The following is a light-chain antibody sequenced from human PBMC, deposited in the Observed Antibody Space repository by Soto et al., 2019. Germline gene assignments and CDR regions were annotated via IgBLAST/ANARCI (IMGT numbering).Light chain of an antibody. CDR1: SSDCGSYNL. CDR2: EGS. Sequence: QSLVTQPASVSASPGQSITISCTGTSSDCGSYNLVSWYQQHPGKAPKLMIYEGSKRPSGVSNRFSGSKSGNTASLTISGLQAEDEADYYCCSYAGSSTFDVVFGGGTKVTVL. J-gene: IGLJ2*01. V-gene: IGLV2-23*03. CDR3: CSYAGSSTFDVV.